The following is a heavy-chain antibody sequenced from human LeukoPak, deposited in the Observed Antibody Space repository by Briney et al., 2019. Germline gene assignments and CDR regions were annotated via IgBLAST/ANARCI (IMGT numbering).Heavy chain of an antibody. CDR1: GYTFTGYY. D-gene: IGHD2-21*02. J-gene: IGHJ4*02. V-gene: IGHV1-18*04. Sequence: ASVKVSCKASGYTFTGYYMHWVRQAPGQGLEWMGWISAYNGNTNYAQKLQGRVTMTTDTSTNTAYMELRSLRSDDTAVYYCARLVVVTAIPDYWGQGTLVTVSS. CDR2: ISAYNGNT. CDR3: ARLVVVTAIPDY.